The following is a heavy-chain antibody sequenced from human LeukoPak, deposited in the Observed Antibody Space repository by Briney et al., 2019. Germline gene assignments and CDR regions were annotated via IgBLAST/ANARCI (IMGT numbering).Heavy chain of an antibody. J-gene: IGHJ4*02. CDR3: ARDWCSSTSCYTGFDY. Sequence: SVKVSCKASGGTFSSYAIRWVRQAPGQGLEWMGRIIPILGIANYAQKFQGRVTITADKSTSTAYMELSSLRSEDTAVYYCARDWCSSTSCYTGFDYWGQGTLVTVSS. D-gene: IGHD2-2*02. CDR1: GGTFSSYA. CDR2: IIPILGIA. V-gene: IGHV1-69*04.